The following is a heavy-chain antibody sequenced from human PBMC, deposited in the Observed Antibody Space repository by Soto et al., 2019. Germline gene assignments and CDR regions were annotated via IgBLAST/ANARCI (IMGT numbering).Heavy chain of an antibody. J-gene: IGHJ4*02. CDR1: GYTFTSYG. CDR3: ARDWDVVVPAAIAY. V-gene: IGHV1-18*01. Sequence: GASVKVSCKASGYTFTSYGISWVRQAPGQGLEWMGWISAYNGNTNYVQKLQGRVTMTTDTSTSTAYMELRSLRSDDTAVYYCARDWDVVVPAAIAYWGQGTLVTVSS. CDR2: ISAYNGNT. D-gene: IGHD2-2*01.